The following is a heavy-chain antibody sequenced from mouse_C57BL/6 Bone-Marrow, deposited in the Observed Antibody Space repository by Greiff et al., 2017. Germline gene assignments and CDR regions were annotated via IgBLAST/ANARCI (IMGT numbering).Heavy chain of an antibody. Sequence: QVQLQQSGAELVKPGASVTLSCKASGYTFTEYTIHWVKQRSGQGLEWIGWFYPGSGSIKYNEKFKDKATLTADKSSSTVYMELSRLTSEDSAVYFCARHKTSLYYYGSSYRYCDYWGQGTTLTVSS. J-gene: IGHJ2*01. D-gene: IGHD1-1*01. CDR2: FYPGSGSI. CDR1: GYTFTEYT. V-gene: IGHV1-62-2*01. CDR3: ARHKTSLYYYGSSYRYCDY.